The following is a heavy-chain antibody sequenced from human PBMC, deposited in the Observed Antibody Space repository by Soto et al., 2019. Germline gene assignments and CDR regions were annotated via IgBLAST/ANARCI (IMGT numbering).Heavy chain of an antibody. CDR1: GGSIISSDHY. J-gene: IGHJ4*02. CDR3: SRSTGRY. V-gene: IGHV4-30-4*01. Sequence: QMQLQESGPGLVKPSQTLSLTCTVSGGSIISSDHYWTWIRQPPGKGLGWIAYIYSSGSTYYNPSLKSRVAISIDTSKNQFSLKLNSVTAADTAMYFCSRSTGRYWGQGTLVTVSS. CDR2: IYSSGST.